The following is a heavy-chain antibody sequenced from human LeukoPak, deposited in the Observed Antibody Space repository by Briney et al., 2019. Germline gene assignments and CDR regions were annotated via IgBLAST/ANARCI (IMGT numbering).Heavy chain of an antibody. V-gene: IGHV4-59*01. Sequence: PSETLSLTCSVSGGFINDYYWSWIRQPPGKGLEWIGYIHYSGATNYNPSLKCRVIMSVDTSRNQFSLNLYSVTAADTAMYYCARHSSGWHLDFWGQGTLVTVSS. D-gene: IGHD6-19*01. CDR3: ARHSSGWHLDF. CDR1: GGFINDYY. J-gene: IGHJ4*02. CDR2: IHYSGAT.